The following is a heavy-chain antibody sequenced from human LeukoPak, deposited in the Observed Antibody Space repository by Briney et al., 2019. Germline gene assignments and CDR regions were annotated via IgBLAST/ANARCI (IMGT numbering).Heavy chain of an antibody. CDR1: GFTFDDYA. CDR3: ARSGSYYSWYFDL. Sequence: GGSLRLSCAASGFTFDDYAMHWVRQVPGKGLEWVSGVNWNSDRIDYADSVKGRFTISRDNAKNSLYLQMNSLRAEDTAVYYCARSGSYYSWYFDLWGRGTLVTVSS. D-gene: IGHD1-26*01. CDR2: VNWNSDRI. J-gene: IGHJ2*01. V-gene: IGHV3-9*01.